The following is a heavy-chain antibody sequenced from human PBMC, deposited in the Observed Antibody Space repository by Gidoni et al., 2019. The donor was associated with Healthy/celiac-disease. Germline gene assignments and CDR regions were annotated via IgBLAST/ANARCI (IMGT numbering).Heavy chain of an antibody. V-gene: IGHV1-24*01. CDR2: FDPEDGET. J-gene: IGHJ6*02. CDR1: GYTLTELS. CDR3: ATEDPALTVTDYYYGMDV. Sequence: QVQLVQRGAEVKKPGASVKVSCKVSGYTLTELSLHWVRQAPGKGLEWMGGFDPEDGETIYAQKFQGRVTMTEDTSTDTAYMELSSLRSEDTAVYYCATEDPALTVTDYYYGMDVWGQGTTVTVSS. D-gene: IGHD4-4*01.